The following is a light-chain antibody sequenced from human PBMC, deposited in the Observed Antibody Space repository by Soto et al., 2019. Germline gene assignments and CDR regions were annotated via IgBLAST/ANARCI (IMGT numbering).Light chain of an antibody. CDR1: QSVYNY. CDR2: AAS. CDR3: QQTYTTPPWT. J-gene: IGKJ1*01. V-gene: IGKV1-39*01. Sequence: DIQMTQSPSSLAASAGDRVTIACRASQSVYNYLNWYQQKPGKAPRLLIYAASSLQSGVPSRFSGGGSGTDFSLTISSLQPDDFATYYCQQTYTTPPWTFGQGTKVDIK.